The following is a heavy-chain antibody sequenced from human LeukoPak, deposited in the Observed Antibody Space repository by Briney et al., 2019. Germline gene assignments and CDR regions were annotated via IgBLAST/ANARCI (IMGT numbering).Heavy chain of an antibody. CDR2: ISYDGGNK. D-gene: IGHD1-26*01. Sequence: GGSLRLSCAASGFTFSSYGMHWVRQAPGKGLEWVAVISYDGGNKYYADSVKGRFTISRDNSKNTLYLQMNSLRAEDTAVYYCAKGGQWELEYYFDYWGQGTLVTVSS. V-gene: IGHV3-30*18. J-gene: IGHJ4*02. CDR1: GFTFSSYG. CDR3: AKGGQWELEYYFDY.